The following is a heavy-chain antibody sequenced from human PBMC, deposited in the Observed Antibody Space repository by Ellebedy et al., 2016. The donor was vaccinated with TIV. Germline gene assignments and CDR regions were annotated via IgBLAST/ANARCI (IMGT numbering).Heavy chain of an antibody. CDR1: GFTFDDYT. CDR3: ARDLEVAPNWFDP. CDR2: ISWDGGST. Sequence: GGSLRLXXAASGFTFDDYTMHWVRQAPGKGLEWVSLISWDGGSTYYADSVKGRFTISRDNSKNTLYLQMNSLRAEDTAVYYCARDLEVAPNWFDPWGQGTLVTVSS. J-gene: IGHJ5*02. V-gene: IGHV3-43*01. D-gene: IGHD2-15*01.